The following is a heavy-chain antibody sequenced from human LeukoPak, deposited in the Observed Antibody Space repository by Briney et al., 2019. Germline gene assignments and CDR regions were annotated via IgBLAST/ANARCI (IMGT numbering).Heavy chain of an antibody. CDR2: ISGGGTTT. CDR3: AKGDRSSGWR. Sequence: GGSLRLSCAGSGFTFSSYAMSWVRQAPGKGLEWVSSISGGGTTTYYADSVEGRFTISRDNSKNTLYLQMDSLRVEDTAEYYCAKGDRSSGWRWGQGTPVTVSS. J-gene: IGHJ4*02. D-gene: IGHD6-19*01. CDR1: GFTFSSYA. V-gene: IGHV3-23*01.